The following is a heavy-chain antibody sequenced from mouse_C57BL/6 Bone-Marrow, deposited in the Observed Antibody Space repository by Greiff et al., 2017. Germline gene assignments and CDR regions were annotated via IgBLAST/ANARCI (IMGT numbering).Heavy chain of an antibody. CDR1: GFNIKDDY. CDR2: IDPEIGDT. V-gene: IGHV14-4*01. J-gene: IGHJ2*01. Sequence: VQLQQSGAELERPGASVKLSCTASGFNIKDDYIHWVKQRPEQGLEWIGWIDPEIGDTEYASKFQGKATITSDTSSNTAYLQLSSLTSEDTAVYYCSSFDGNYFDFWGQGTPLTVAS. D-gene: IGHD2-3*01. CDR3: SSFDGNYFDF.